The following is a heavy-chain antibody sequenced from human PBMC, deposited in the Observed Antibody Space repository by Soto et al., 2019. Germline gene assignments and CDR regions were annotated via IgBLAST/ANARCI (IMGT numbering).Heavy chain of an antibody. CDR3: AHFAFWGVYPIFDY. V-gene: IGHV2-5*01. J-gene: IGHJ4*02. Sequence: SGPTLVKPTQTLTLTCTFSGFSLRTSGVGVGWIRQPPGKALEWLVLIYWNDDTRHSPTLRSRFTITKDTSKNQVVLTMTNMDPVDTATYYCAHFAFWGVYPIFDYWGQGALVTVSS. CDR2: IYWNDDT. D-gene: IGHD3-3*01. CDR1: GFSLRTSGVG.